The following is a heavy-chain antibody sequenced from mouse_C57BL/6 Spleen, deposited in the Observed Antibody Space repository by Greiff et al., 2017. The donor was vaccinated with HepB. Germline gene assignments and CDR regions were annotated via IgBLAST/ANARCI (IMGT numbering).Heavy chain of an antibody. V-gene: IGHV1-81*01. D-gene: IGHD1-1*01. CDR2: IYPRSGNT. J-gene: IGHJ1*03. Sequence: QVQLQQSGAELARPGASVKLSCKASGYTFTSYGISWVKQRTGQGLEWIGEIYPRSGNTYYNEKFKGKATLTADKSSSTAYMELRSLTSEDSAVYFCAREVVVPFDVWGTGTTVTVSS. CDR1: GYTFTSYG. CDR3: AREVVVPFDV.